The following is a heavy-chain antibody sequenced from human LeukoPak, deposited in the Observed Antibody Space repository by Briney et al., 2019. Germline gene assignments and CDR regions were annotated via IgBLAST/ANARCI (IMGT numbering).Heavy chain of an antibody. D-gene: IGHD2-21*02. CDR2: INPNSGGT. CDR1: GYTFTGYY. V-gene: IGHV1-2*06. J-gene: IGHJ4*02. CDR3: AREKELAYCGGDCPGSGFDY. Sequence: ASVKVSCKASGYTFTGYYMHWVRQAPGQGLEWMGRINPNSGGTNYAQKFQGRVTMTRDTSISTAYMELSRLKSDDTAVYYCAREKELAYCGGDCPGSGFDYWGQGPLVTVSS.